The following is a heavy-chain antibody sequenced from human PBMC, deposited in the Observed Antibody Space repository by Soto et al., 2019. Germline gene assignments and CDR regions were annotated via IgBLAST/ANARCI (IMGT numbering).Heavy chain of an antibody. Sequence: SETLSLTCAVSGGSISSGGYSWSWIRQPPGKGLEWIGYIYHSGSTYYNPSLKSRVTISVDRSKNQFSLKLSSVTAADTAVYYCAYTKEYYDFWSGYHRWGQGTLVTAPQ. CDR3: AYTKEYYDFWSGYHR. CDR1: GGSISSGGYS. D-gene: IGHD3-3*01. J-gene: IGHJ4*02. V-gene: IGHV4-30-2*01. CDR2: IYHSGST.